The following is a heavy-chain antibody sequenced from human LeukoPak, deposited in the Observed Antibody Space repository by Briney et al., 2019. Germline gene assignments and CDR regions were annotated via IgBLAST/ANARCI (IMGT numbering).Heavy chain of an antibody. Sequence: SETLSLTCAVYGGSFSGYYWSWIRQPPGKGLEWIGEINHSGSTNYNPSLKSRVTISVDTSKNQFSLKLSSVTAADTAVYYCARTRDFWNGYFDYWGQGTLVTASS. CDR2: INHSGST. CDR3: ARTRDFWNGYFDY. V-gene: IGHV4-34*01. CDR1: GGSFSGYY. J-gene: IGHJ4*02. D-gene: IGHD3-3*01.